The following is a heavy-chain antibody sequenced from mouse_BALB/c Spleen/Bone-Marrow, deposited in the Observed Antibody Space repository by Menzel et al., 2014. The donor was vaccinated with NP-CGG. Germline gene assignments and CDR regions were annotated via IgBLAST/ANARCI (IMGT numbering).Heavy chain of an antibody. V-gene: IGHV5-17*02. CDR3: ARYYGNYSGYFDV. J-gene: IGHJ1*01. CDR1: GFTFSSFG. D-gene: IGHD2-1*01. CDR2: ISSGSSTI. Sequence: EVKVVESGGGLVQPGGSQKLSCAASGFTFSSFGMHWVRQAPEKGLEWVAYISSGSSTIYYADTVKGRFTISRDNPKNTLFLQMTSLRSGDTAMYYCARYYGNYSGYFDVWGAGTTVTVSS.